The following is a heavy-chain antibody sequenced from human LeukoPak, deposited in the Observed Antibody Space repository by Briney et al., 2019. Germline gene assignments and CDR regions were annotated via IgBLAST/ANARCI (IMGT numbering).Heavy chain of an antibody. J-gene: IGHJ4*02. CDR1: GYSFTSYW. CDR3: ARTPDYYDSSGYPWGFDY. CDR2: IYPGDSDT. V-gene: IGHV5-51*01. Sequence: GESLKISCKGSGYSFTSYWIGWVRQMPGKGLEWMGIIYPGDSDTRYSPSFQGQVTISADKSISTAYLQWSSLRASDTAMYYCARTPDYYDSSGYPWGFDYWGQGTLVTVSS. D-gene: IGHD3-22*01.